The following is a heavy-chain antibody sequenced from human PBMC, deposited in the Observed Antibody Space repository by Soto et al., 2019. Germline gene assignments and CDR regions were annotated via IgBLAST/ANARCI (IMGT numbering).Heavy chain of an antibody. D-gene: IGHD2-2*01. J-gene: IGHJ6*02. CDR2: INAVNGNT. CDR1: GYTFTTYA. V-gene: IGHV1-3*01. CDR3: ARDPITREVPAYGMDV. Sequence: GASVKVSCKASGYTFTTYAIHWVRQAPGQRLEWMGWINAVNGNTKYSQKFQGRVIITADESTSTAYMELSSLRSEDTAVYYCARDPITREVPAYGMDVWGQGTTVTVSS.